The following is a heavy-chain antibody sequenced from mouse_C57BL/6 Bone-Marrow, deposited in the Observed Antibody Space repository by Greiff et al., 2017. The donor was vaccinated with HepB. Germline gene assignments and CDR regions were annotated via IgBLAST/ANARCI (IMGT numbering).Heavy chain of an antibody. V-gene: IGHV1-80*01. CDR3: ARFSYYYGSSYFDY. CDR1: GYAFSSYW. CDR2: IYPGDGDT. J-gene: IGHJ2*01. D-gene: IGHD1-1*01. Sequence: VQLQQSGAELVKPGASVKISCKASGYAFSSYWMNWVKQRPGKGLEWIGQIYPGDGDTNYNGKFKGKATLTADKSSSTAYMQLSSLTSEDSAVYFCARFSYYYGSSYFDYWGQGTTLTVSS.